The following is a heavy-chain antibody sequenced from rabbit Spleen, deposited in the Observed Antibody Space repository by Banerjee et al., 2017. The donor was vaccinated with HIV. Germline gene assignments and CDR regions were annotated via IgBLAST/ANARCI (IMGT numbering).Heavy chain of an antibody. J-gene: IGHJ4*01. D-gene: IGHD6-1*01. Sequence: QEQLVESGGGLVQPGGSLKLSCKASGFDFSTYSMSWVRQAPGKGLEWIGYIVPIFGVTYYANWVNGRFSISRENAQNTVFLQMTSLTAADTATYFCARTYSSANVNAYFTLWGQGTLVTVS. V-gene: IGHV1S47*01. CDR2: IVPIFGVT. CDR1: GFDFSTYS. CDR3: ARTYSSANVNAYFTL.